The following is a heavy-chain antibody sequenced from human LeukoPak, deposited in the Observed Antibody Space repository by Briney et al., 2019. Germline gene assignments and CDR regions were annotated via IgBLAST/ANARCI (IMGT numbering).Heavy chain of an antibody. J-gene: IGHJ4*02. Sequence: GGSLRLSCAASGFTFSDYYMSWIRQAPGKGLEWVSYISSSGSTIYYADSVKGRFTISRDNAKNSLYLQMNSLRAEDTAVYYCAREGGYCSSTSCYTRGGFDYWGQGTLVTVSS. V-gene: IGHV3-11*04. D-gene: IGHD2-2*02. CDR3: AREGGYCSSTSCYTRGGFDY. CDR2: ISSSGSTI. CDR1: GFTFSDYY.